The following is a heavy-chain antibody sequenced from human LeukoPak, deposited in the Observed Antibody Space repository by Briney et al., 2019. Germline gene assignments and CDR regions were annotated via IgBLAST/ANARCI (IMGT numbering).Heavy chain of an antibody. Sequence: SETLSLTCTVSGDSMSDYFWTWIRQPPGKGLEWIGSIYYSGSTYYNPSLKSRVTISVDTSKNQFSLKLSSVTAADTAVYYCARHGITMVRGVIIHPCYMDVWGKGTTVTISS. CDR3: ARHGITMVRGVIIHPCYMDV. V-gene: IGHV4-59*05. D-gene: IGHD3-10*01. J-gene: IGHJ6*03. CDR2: IYYSGST. CDR1: GDSMSDYF.